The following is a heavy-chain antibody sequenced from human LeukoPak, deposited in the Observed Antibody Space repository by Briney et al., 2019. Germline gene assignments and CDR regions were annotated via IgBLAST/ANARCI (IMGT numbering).Heavy chain of an antibody. CDR1: GFTFSSYW. J-gene: IGHJ5*02. V-gene: IGHV3-7*01. Sequence: GGSLRLSCAASGFTFSSYWMSWVRQAPGKGLEWVANIKQDGSEKYYVDSVKGRFTISRDNAKNSLYLQMNSLRAEDTAVYYCARPQAYDFWSGYPNWFDPWGQGTLVTVSS. CDR2: IKQDGSEK. CDR3: ARPQAYDFWSGYPNWFDP. D-gene: IGHD3-3*01.